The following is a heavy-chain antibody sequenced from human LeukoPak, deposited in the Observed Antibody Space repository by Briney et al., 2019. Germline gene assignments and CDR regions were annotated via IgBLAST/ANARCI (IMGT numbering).Heavy chain of an antibody. CDR2: IWYDGSNK. CDR1: GFTFSSYG. V-gene: IGHV3-33*01. J-gene: IGHJ3*02. CDR3: ARVGYCSGGSCYNPDALDI. D-gene: IGHD2-15*01. Sequence: GRSLRLSCAASGFTFSSYGMHWVRQAPGKGLEWVAVIWYDGSNKYYADSVKGRFSISRDNSKNTLYLQMNSLRAEDTAVYHCARVGYCSGGSCYNPDALDIWGQGTMVTVSS.